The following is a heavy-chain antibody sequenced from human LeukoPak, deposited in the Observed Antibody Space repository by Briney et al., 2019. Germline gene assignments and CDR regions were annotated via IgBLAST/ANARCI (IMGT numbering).Heavy chain of an antibody. D-gene: IGHD3-3*01. J-gene: IGHJ4*02. V-gene: IGHV1-69*13. CDR1: GGTFSSYA. Sequence: SVKVSCKASGGTFSSYAISWVRQAPGQGLEWMGGIIPIFGTANYAQKFQGRVTITADESTSTAYMELSRLRSDDTAVYYCARGGFSGEWFSDLDYWGQGTLVTVSS. CDR2: IIPIFGTA. CDR3: ARGGFSGEWFSDLDY.